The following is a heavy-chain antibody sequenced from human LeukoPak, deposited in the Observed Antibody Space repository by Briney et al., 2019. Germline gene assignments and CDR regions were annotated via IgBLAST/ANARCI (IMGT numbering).Heavy chain of an antibody. Sequence: GGSLRLSCAASGFTFIGSAMHWVRQASGKGLEWVGRIRSKANSYATAYAASVKGRFTISRDDSKNTAYLQMNSLKTEDTAVYYCTRLPNYGANWFDPWGQGTLVTVSS. CDR1: GFTFIGSA. CDR3: TRLPNYGANWFDP. V-gene: IGHV3-73*01. J-gene: IGHJ5*02. D-gene: IGHD3-16*01. CDR2: IRSKANSYAT.